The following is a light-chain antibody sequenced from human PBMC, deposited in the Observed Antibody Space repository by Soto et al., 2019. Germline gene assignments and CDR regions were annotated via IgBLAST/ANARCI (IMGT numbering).Light chain of an antibody. Sequence: DIQMPQSPSTLSGSVGDRVTITCRASQTISSWLAWYQQKPGKAPKLLIYKASTLKSGVPSRFSGSGSGTEFTLTISSLQSEDFAVYYCQQYNNWPRTFGQGTKVDIK. CDR2: KAS. V-gene: IGKV1-5*03. J-gene: IGKJ1*01. CDR3: QQYNNWPRT. CDR1: QTISSW.